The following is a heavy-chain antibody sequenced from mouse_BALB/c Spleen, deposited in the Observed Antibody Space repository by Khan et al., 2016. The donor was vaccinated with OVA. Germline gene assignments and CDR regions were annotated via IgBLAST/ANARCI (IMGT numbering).Heavy chain of an antibody. CDR1: GYTFTTAG. CDR2: INTHSGVP. V-gene: IGHV9-4*02. D-gene: IGHD2-14*01. Sequence: QVQLKQSGPELKKPGETVRISCKASGYTFTTAGIQWVQKMPGKGLKWIGWINTHSGVPKYAEDFKGRFAFSLEISVNTAYLQITNLKNEDTATYICARGRAAYYRDDGGAMEYWGQGTSVTVSS. J-gene: IGHJ4*01. CDR3: ARGRAAYYRDDGGAMEY.